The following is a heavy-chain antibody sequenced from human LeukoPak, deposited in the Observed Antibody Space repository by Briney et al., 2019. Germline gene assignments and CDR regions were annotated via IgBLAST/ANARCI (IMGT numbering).Heavy chain of an antibody. CDR1: GHTVSNYG. Sequence: GASVKVSCKASGHTVSNYGITWVRQAPGQGLECMGWISAYSGNTDYAQKFRGRVTMTTDTSTSTVYMDLRSLRSDDTAVYYCARYQEGYCSGGSCYSGVDYWGQGTLVTVSS. J-gene: IGHJ4*02. CDR2: ISAYSGNT. D-gene: IGHD2-15*01. CDR3: ARYQEGYCSGGSCYSGVDY. V-gene: IGHV1-18*01.